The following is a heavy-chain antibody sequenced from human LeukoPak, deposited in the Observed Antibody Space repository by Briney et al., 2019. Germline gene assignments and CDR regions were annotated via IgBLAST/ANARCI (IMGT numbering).Heavy chain of an antibody. CDR1: GGSMRDYY. CDR2: TYDSGSS. Sequence: SETLSLTSAVSGGSMRDYYWSWIRQPPGQGLEWIGYTYDSGSSSYNPSLRSRVTISIDTSKTQFSLNLSSVTAADTAVYYCARGGASSWYYFDFWGQGTLVTVSS. V-gene: IGHV4-59*01. D-gene: IGHD2-2*01. CDR3: ARGGASSWYYFDF. J-gene: IGHJ4*02.